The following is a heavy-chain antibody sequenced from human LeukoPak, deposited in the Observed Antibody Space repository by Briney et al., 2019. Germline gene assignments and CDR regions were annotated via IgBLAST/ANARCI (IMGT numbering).Heavy chain of an antibody. D-gene: IGHD6-6*01. CDR2: IYHSGST. V-gene: IGHV4-61*01. J-gene: IGHJ1*01. CDR1: GGSISSDYF. CDR3: ARGGAARLHFQN. Sequence: SETLSLTCTVSGGSISSDYFWNWIRQPPGKGLEWIGYIYHSGSTNYNPSLQSRVTISVDTSKNQFSLNLNSVTAADTVVYYCARGGAARLHFQNWGQGTLVTVSS.